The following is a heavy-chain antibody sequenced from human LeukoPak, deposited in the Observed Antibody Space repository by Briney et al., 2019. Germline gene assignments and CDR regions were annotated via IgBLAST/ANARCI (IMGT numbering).Heavy chain of an antibody. J-gene: IGHJ4*02. Sequence: TTSETLSLTCTVSGGSISSSSYYWGWIRQPPGKGLEWIGSIYYSGSTYYNPSLKSRVTISVDTSKNQFSLKLSSVTAADTAVYYCARDGYYYDSSAGFDDNKRGGFDYWGQGTLVTVSS. CDR2: IYYSGST. CDR1: GGSISSSSYY. D-gene: IGHD3-22*01. CDR3: ARDGYYYDSSAGFDDNKRGGFDY. V-gene: IGHV4-39*07.